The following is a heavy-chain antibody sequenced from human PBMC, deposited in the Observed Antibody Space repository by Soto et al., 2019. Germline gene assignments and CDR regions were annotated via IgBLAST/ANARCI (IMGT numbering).Heavy chain of an antibody. D-gene: IGHD1-1*01. CDR1: GGSISSGGYY. Sequence: QVQLQESGPGLVKPSQTLSLTCTVSGGSISSGGYYWSWIRQHPGKGLEWIGYIYYSGSTYYNPSLKRRVTISVDTSKNQCSLKLSSVTAADTAVYYCARGRNIDAFDIWGQGTMVTVSS. J-gene: IGHJ3*02. CDR3: ARGRNIDAFDI. CDR2: IYYSGST. V-gene: IGHV4-31*03.